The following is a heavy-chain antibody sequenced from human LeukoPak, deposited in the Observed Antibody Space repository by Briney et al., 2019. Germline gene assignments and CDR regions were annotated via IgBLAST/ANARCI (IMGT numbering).Heavy chain of an antibody. CDR1: GYSFTDYY. D-gene: IGHD6-25*01. CDR3: ARGRVGYYFGY. CDR2: INPNTGGT. Sequence: GASVKVSCKASGYSFTDYYMHWVRQAPGQGLEWMGWINPNTGGTNYAQNFQGRVTMTRDTSITTAYMDLSRLRSDDTAVYYCARGRVGYYFGYWGQGTLVTVSS. J-gene: IGHJ4*02. V-gene: IGHV1-2*02.